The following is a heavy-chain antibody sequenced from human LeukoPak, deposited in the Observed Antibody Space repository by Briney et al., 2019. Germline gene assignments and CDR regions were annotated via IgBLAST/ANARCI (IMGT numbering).Heavy chain of an antibody. V-gene: IGHV3-48*03. D-gene: IGHD1-1*01. CDR1: GFTFSSYE. CDR3: ARDATWNDVRPFDY. Sequence: PGGSLRLSCAASGFTFSSYEMNWVRRAPGKGLEWVSYISSSGSTIYYAGSVKGRFTISRDNAKNSLYLQMNSLRADDTAVYYCARDATWNDVRPFDYWGQGTLVTVSS. J-gene: IGHJ4*02. CDR2: ISSSGSTI.